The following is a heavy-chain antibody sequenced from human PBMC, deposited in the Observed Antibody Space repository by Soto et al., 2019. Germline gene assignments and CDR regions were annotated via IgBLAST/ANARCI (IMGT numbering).Heavy chain of an antibody. J-gene: IGHJ6*02. CDR3: ARDFIVVVPAASDV. V-gene: IGHV3-21*01. CDR1: GFTFSSYS. Sequence: TGGSLRLSCAASGFTFSSYSMNWVRQAPGKGLEWVSSISSSSSYIYYADSVKGRFTISRDNAKNSLYLQMNSLRAEDTAVYYCARDFIVVVPAASDVWGQGTTVTVSS. CDR2: ISSSSSYI. D-gene: IGHD2-2*01.